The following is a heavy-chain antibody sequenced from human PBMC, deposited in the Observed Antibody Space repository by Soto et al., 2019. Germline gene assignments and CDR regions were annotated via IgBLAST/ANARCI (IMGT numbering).Heavy chain of an antibody. CDR2: IIPLFGTA. CDR1: GGIFSSNT. V-gene: IGHV1-69*06. CDR3: ASKAACGGDCYAFDS. J-gene: IGHJ4*02. Sequence: QVYLVQSGAEVKKPGSSVKISCKASGGIFSSNTINWVRQAAGQGLEWMGGIIPLFGTAHYAEKFQGSVTITADKSTKTEYMELTSLRSEDTAVYYCASKAACGGDCYAFDSWGQGTLVTVSS. D-gene: IGHD2-21*02.